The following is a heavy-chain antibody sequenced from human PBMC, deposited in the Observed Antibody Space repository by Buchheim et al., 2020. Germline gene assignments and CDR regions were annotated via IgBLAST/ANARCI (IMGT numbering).Heavy chain of an antibody. CDR2: ISSSSSYI. D-gene: IGHD3-9*01. Sequence: EVQLMESGGGLVKPGGSLRLSCAASGFTFSSYSMNWVRQAPGKGLEWVSSISSSSSYIYYADSVKGRFTISRDNAKNSLYLQMNSLRAEDTAVYYCARDQDILTGYYRMPFDYWGQGTL. V-gene: IGHV3-21*01. J-gene: IGHJ4*02. CDR1: GFTFSSYS. CDR3: ARDQDILTGYYRMPFDY.